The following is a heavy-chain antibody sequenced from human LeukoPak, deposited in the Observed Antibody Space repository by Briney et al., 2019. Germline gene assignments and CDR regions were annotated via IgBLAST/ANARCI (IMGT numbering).Heavy chain of an antibody. CDR1: GGTFSSYA. CDR3: ARVSKYYYDSSGYGY. V-gene: IGHV1-69*04. D-gene: IGHD3-22*01. J-gene: IGHJ4*02. Sequence: ASVKVSCKASGGTFSSYAISWVRQAPGQGLEWMGRIIPILGIANYAQKLQGRVTMTTDTSTSTAYMELRSLRSDDTAVYYCARVSKYYYDSSGYGYWGQGTLVTVSS. CDR2: IIPILGIA.